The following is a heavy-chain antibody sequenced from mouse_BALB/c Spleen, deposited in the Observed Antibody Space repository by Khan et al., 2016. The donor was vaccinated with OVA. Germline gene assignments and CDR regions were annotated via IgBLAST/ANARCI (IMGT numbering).Heavy chain of an antibody. CDR3: ARAGYGSLAY. J-gene: IGHJ3*01. Sequence: VQLQESGPELVKPGASVRMSCKASGYTFTSYYIHWVKQRPGQGLDWIGWIYPGNINANYNEKFKGKATLTAEKSSSTAYMQLTSLTSEDSAVYFCARAGYGSLAYWGQGTLVTVSA. CDR2: IYPGNINA. V-gene: IGHV1S56*01. D-gene: IGHD2-10*02. CDR1: GYTFTSYY.